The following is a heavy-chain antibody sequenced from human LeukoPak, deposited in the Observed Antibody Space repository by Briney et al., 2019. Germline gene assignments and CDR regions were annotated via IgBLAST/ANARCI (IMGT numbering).Heavy chain of an antibody. V-gene: IGHV4-39*01. Sequence: SETLSLTCTVSGGSINTGAYYWGWIRQPPGKGLEWIGSIYHSGSTYYNPSLKSRVTMSVETSKNQFSLKLSSVTAADTAVYYCARGPRSDYWGQGTLVTVSS. J-gene: IGHJ4*02. CDR3: ARGPRSDY. CDR1: GGSINTGAYY. CDR2: IYHSGST.